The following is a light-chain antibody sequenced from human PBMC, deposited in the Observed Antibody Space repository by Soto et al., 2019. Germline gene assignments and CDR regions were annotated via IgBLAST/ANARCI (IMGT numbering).Light chain of an antibody. CDR2: DAS. V-gene: IGKV3-11*01. CDR1: QSVGSY. Sequence: VVSQSPATLALSTGERDTKSCRASQSVGSYLAWFQQKPGQAPRLLIYDASNRATGIPARFSGSGSGKEFNLTISSLEAEDFGVCYCQEYNSWRRATIGGGTKVDIK. J-gene: IGKJ4*01. CDR3: QEYNSWRRAT.